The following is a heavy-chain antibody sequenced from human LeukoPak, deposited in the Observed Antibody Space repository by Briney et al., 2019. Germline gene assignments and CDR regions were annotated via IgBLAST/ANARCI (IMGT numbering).Heavy chain of an antibody. CDR1: GFTFSSYA. CDR3: ARDAGVQPSYYFDY. V-gene: IGHV3-30-3*01. CDR2: ISYDGSNK. J-gene: IGHJ4*02. Sequence: GRSLRLSCAASGFTFSSYAMHWVRQAPGKGLEWVAVISYDGSNKYYADSVKGRFTISRDNSKNTLYLQMNSLRAEDTAVYYCARDAGVQPSYYFDYWGQGTLVTVSS. D-gene: IGHD3-10*01.